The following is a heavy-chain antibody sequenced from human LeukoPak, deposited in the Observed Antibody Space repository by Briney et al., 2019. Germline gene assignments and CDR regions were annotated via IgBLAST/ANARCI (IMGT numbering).Heavy chain of an antibody. D-gene: IGHD3-10*01. V-gene: IGHV5-51*01. CDR3: ARPMVRGVSSFDY. J-gene: IGHJ4*02. CDR1: GYNFNTYW. Sequence: GESLKISCQGSGYNFNTYWVAWVRQLPGKGLEWMGIIRPMNSDVRYSPSFQGQVTISADRSINTAYLQWSSLKASDTAMYYCARPMVRGVSSFDYWDQGTLVTVSS. CDR2: IRPMNSDV.